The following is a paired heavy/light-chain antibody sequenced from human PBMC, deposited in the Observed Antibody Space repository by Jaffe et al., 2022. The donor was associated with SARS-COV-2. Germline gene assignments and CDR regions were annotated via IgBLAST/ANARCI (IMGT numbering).Light chain of an antibody. CDR3: SSYVGFDNFVV. V-gene: IGLV2-8*01. J-gene: IGLJ3*02. Sequence: QSALTQPPSASGSPGQSVTISCTGTSSDVGGYNYVSWYQHHPGKAPKLMIYEVNKRPSGVPGRFSGSKSGNTASLTVSGLQAEDEADYYCSSYVGFDNFVVFGGGTKLTVL. CDR1: SSDVGGYNY. CDR2: EVN.
Heavy chain of an antibody. V-gene: IGHV3-49*03. Sequence: EVQLVESGGGLVQPGRSLRLSCTVSGFTIGAYAMSWFRQTPGRGLEWVGLIRSKAYGGTTEYAASVKGRFTISRDDSKSIAYLQMNSLKTEDTAVYYCTRLSGYDLQNFDYWGQGTLVTVSS. CDR1: GFTIGAYA. CDR3: TRLSGYDLQNFDY. CDR2: IRSKAYGGTT. D-gene: IGHD5-12*01. J-gene: IGHJ4*02.